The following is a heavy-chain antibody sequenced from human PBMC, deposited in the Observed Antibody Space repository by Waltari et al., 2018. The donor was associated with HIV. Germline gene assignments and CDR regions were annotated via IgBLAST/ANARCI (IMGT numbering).Heavy chain of an antibody. CDR1: GFTFSYHA. V-gene: IGHV3-48*02. D-gene: IGHD2-8*01. J-gene: IGHJ4*02. Sequence: EVQLVESGGGLVQPGGCPRLSCVASGFTFSYHAMNWVRQAPGKGLEWISYISSNSSTIYHAESVKGRFTISRDNAKNSLYLQMNSLRDEDTAVYYCVRVGTSFDFWGQGTLVTVSS. CDR2: ISSNSSTI. CDR3: VRVGTSFDF.